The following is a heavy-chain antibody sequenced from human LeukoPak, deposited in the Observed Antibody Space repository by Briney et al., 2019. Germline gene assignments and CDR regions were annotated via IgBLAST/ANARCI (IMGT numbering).Heavy chain of an antibody. CDR1: GFTVSSNY. Sequence: PGGSLRLSCAASGFTVSSNYMIWVRQAPGKGLECVSYISGSGRTIYYADSVKGRFTISRDNAKNSLYLQMYSLRAGDTAAYYCASPQTSGYAFGYWGQGTLVTVPS. J-gene: IGHJ4*02. V-gene: IGHV3-48*03. CDR2: ISGSGRTI. CDR3: ASPQTSGYAFGY. D-gene: IGHD5-12*01.